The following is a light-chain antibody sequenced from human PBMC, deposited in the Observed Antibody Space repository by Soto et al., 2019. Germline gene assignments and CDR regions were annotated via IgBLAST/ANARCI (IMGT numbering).Light chain of an antibody. J-gene: IGKJ1*01. CDR2: DAS. CDR1: QNVGIY. Sequence: EFVLTQPPATLSLSPGERATLSCRASQNVGIYLAWYQQKPGQAPRLLIYDASNRATGIPARFSGSGSATDFTLTISRLEAEDFALYYCQQYNDWPLTFGQGTKVDIK. V-gene: IGKV3-11*01. CDR3: QQYNDWPLT.